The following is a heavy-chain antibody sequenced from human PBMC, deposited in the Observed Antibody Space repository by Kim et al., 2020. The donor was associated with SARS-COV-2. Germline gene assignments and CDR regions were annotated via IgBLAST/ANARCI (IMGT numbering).Heavy chain of an antibody. CDR3: AKGSLPLSGYDTHSFDY. CDR1: GFTFSSYA. V-gene: IGHV3-23*01. CDR2: ISGSGGST. D-gene: IGHD5-12*01. Sequence: GGSLRLSCAASGFTFSSYAMSWVRQAPGKGLEWVSAISGSGGSTYYADSVKGRFTISRDNSKNTLYLQMNSLRAEDTAVYYCAKGSLPLSGYDTHSFDYWGQGTLVTVSS. J-gene: IGHJ4*02.